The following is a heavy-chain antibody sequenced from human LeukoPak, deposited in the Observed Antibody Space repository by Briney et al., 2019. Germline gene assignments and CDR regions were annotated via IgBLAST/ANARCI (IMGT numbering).Heavy chain of an antibody. CDR2: IYSSGST. D-gene: IGHD3-10*01. CDR1: GGSLNSYY. Sequence: SETLSLTCTVSGGSLNSYYWGWIRQSTGKGLEWIGYIYSSGSTNYKSSLKSRVAISIDTSKNQFSLKVTSVTDGGTAIYYCVRHGESGRHHAYFDYWGQGALVTVSS. J-gene: IGHJ4*02. V-gene: IGHV4-59*08. CDR3: VRHGESGRHHAYFDY.